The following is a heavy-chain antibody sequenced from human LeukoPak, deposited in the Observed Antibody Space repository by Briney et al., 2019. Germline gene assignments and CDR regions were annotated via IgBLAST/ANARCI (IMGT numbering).Heavy chain of an antibody. CDR2: FDPEDGET. CDR1: GYTLTELS. V-gene: IGHV1-24*01. Sequence: GASVKVSCKVSGYTLTELSMHWVRQAPGKGLEWMGGFDPEDGETIYAQKFQGRVTMTEDTSTDTAYMELRSLRSDDTAVYYCARGNSGSYLAFFDYWGQGTLVTVSS. D-gene: IGHD1-26*01. J-gene: IGHJ4*02. CDR3: ARGNSGSYLAFFDY.